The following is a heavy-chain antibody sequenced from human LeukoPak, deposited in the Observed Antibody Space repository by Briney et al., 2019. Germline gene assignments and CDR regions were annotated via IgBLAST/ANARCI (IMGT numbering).Heavy chain of an antibody. V-gene: IGHV3-23*01. CDR1: GFSLSAFS. CDR2: TNSGGAST. D-gene: IGHD2-8*01. J-gene: IGHJ4*02. CDR3: AKQSYARSLGE. Sequence: PAGSLRLSCATSGFSLSAFSMSWVRQPPGKGLEWISTTNSGGASTYYAESVKGRFTISRDNSKNTLYLQMSSLRVEDTAVYYCAKQSYARSLGEGGPGTLVSVSS.